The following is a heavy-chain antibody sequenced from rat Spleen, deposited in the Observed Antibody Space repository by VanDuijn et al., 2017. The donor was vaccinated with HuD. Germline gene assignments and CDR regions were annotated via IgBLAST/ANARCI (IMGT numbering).Heavy chain of an antibody. D-gene: IGHD1-12*02. Sequence: QVQLKESGPGLVQPSQTLSLTCTVSGFSLTNRDVICVRQHPGKGLEWVATISTGGNTYYNLALNSRLSISRDTSKNQVYLKMNSLQSEDTAIYFCTRDHSHWGSYYPGGFAHWGQGTLVTVS. CDR2: ISTGGNT. CDR3: TRDHSHWGSYYPGGFAH. CDR1: GFSLTNRD. V-gene: IGHV2S12*01. J-gene: IGHJ3*01.